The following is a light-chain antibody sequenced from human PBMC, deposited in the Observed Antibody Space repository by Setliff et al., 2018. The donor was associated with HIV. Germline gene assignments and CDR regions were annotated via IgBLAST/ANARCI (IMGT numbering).Light chain of an antibody. CDR1: SGDVGRYNL. Sequence: QSALTQPASVSGSPGQSITISCTGTSGDVGRYNLVSWYQQQPGKPPKLMIYQASKRPSGVSNRFSGSKSGNTASLTIFGLQAEDEADYYCCSNTGSNTYVFGTGTKVTVL. J-gene: IGLJ1*01. CDR2: QAS. CDR3: CSNTGSNTYV. V-gene: IGLV2-23*01.